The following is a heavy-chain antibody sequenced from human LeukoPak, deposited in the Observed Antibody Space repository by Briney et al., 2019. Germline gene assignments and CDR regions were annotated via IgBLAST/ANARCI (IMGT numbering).Heavy chain of an antibody. CDR1: GDSITNSNYY. CDR2: IFYNGGP. J-gene: IGHJ5*02. V-gene: IGHV4-39*07. D-gene: IGHD6-13*01. Sequence: PSETLSLTCTASGDSITNSNYYWGWVRQSPGRGLEWLGNIFYNGGPYYNPSLESRVTISVDTSKNQFSLKLTSVTAADTAVYYCARDDSSSLYNWFDPWGQGTLVTVSS. CDR3: ARDDSSSLYNWFDP.